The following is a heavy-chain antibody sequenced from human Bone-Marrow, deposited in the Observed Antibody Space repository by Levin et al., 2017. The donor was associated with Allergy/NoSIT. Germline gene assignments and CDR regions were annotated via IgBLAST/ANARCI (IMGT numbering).Heavy chain of an antibody. V-gene: IGHV3-33*01. CDR2: IYYDASKE. D-gene: IGHD2-2*01. CDR1: GFTFMSYG. Sequence: GESLKISCAASGFTFMSYGMHWVRQVPGKGLEWVASIYYDASKEFYADSVKGRLTISRDNSKDTVSLQMNSLRAEDTGIYYCAREHSSTWYLDYWGRGTLVTVSS. CDR3: AREHSSTWYLDY. J-gene: IGHJ4*02.